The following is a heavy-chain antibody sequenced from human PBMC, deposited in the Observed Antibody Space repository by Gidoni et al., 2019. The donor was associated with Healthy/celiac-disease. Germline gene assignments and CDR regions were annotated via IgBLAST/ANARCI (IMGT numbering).Heavy chain of an antibody. CDR2: ISYDGSNK. D-gene: IGHD3-9*01. CDR3: AKRDYDILTGYFDY. J-gene: IGHJ4*02. V-gene: IGHV3-30*18. CDR1: GFTFSSYG. Sequence: QVQLVESGGGVVPPGRSLRLSCAASGFTFSSYGMHWVRQAPGQGLEWVAVISYDGSNKYYADSVKGRFTISRDNSKNTLYLQMNSLRAEDTAVYYCAKRDYDILTGYFDYWGQGTLVTVSS.